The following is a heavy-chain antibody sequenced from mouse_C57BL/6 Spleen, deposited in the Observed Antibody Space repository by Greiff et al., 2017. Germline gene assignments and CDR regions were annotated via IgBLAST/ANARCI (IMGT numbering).Heavy chain of an antibody. Sequence: EVKVVESGGDLVKPGGSLKLSCAASGFTFSSYGMSWVRQTPDKRLEWVATISSGGSYTYYPDSVKGRFTISRDNAKNTLYLQMSSLKSEDTAMYYCANDGYGAYWGQGTLVTVSA. V-gene: IGHV5-6*01. J-gene: IGHJ3*01. CDR1: GFTFSSYG. D-gene: IGHD2-3*01. CDR2: ISSGGSYT. CDR3: ANDGYGAY.